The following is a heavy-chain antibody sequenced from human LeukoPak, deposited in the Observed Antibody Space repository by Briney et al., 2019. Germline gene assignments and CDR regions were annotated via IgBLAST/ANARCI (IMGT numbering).Heavy chain of an antibody. J-gene: IGHJ3*02. Sequence: QAGGSLTLSCVASGFTFSSYGMNWVCQAPGKGLEWVSYISSSSSTIYYADSVKGRFTISRDNAKNSLYLQMNSLRDEDTAVYYCAEVRSSVSDIWGQGTMVTVSS. CDR3: AEVRSSVSDI. CDR2: ISSSSSTI. V-gene: IGHV3-48*02. D-gene: IGHD5/OR15-5a*01. CDR1: GFTFSSYG.